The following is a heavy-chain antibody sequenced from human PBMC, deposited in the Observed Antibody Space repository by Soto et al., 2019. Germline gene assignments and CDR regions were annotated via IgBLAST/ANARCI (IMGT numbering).Heavy chain of an antibody. D-gene: IGHD3-22*01. CDR2: IYYSGST. V-gene: IGHV4-59*01. Sequence: SETLSLTCTVSGGSISSYYWSWIRQPPGKGLECIGYIYYSGSTNYNPSLKSRVTISVDTSKNQFSLKLSSVTAADTAVYYCARDTSYYYDSSGKEGGFDYWGQGTLVTVSS. J-gene: IGHJ4*02. CDR3: ARDTSYYYDSSGKEGGFDY. CDR1: GGSISSYY.